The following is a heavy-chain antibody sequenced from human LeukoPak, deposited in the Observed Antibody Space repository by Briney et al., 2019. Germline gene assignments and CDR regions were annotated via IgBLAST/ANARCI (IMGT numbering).Heavy chain of an antibody. J-gene: IGHJ4*02. CDR1: GFTFSSYA. CDR2: ISYVGSNK. V-gene: IGHV3-30-3*01. Sequence: PGRSLRLSCAAPGFTFSSYAMHWVRQAPGKGLEWVAVISYVGSNKYYADSVKGRFTISRDNSKNALYLQMNSLRAEDTAVYYCARGTVAGTDWGQGTLVTVSS. D-gene: IGHD6-19*01. CDR3: ARGTVAGTD.